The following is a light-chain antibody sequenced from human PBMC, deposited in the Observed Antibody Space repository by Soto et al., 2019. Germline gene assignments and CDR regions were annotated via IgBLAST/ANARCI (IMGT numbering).Light chain of an antibody. V-gene: IGLV2-11*01. J-gene: IGLJ1*01. CDR1: SSDLGAYNS. CDR2: DVN. CDR3: CSYAGNSYV. Sequence: QSVLTQPRSVSGSPGQSVTISCTGTSSDLGAYNSVSWHQQHPGRAPELMIYDVNKRPSGVADRFSGSKSGNTASLTISGLLAEDEADYYCCSYAGNSYVFGTGTKVTVL.